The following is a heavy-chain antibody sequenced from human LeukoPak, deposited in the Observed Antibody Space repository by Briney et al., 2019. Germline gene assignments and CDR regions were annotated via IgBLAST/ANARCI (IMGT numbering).Heavy chain of an antibody. CDR1: GFTFGSYA. CDR2: ISGSGSGT. CDR3: AKPRGGTYPYYFDS. D-gene: IGHD1-26*01. J-gene: IGHJ4*02. Sequence: GGSLRLSCAASGFTFGSYAMTWVRQAPGKGPEWVSHISGSGSGTYYAASVKGRFTISRDNSKNALYLQMNSLRAEDTALYYCAKPRGGTYPYYFDSWGQGAPVTASS. V-gene: IGHV3-23*01.